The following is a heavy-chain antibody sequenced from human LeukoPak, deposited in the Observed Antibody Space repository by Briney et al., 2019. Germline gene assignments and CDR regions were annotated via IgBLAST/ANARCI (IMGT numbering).Heavy chain of an antibody. V-gene: IGHV3-11*04. D-gene: IGHD6-13*01. J-gene: IGHJ4*02. CDR1: GFSFSDSY. Sequence: GGSLRLSCAVSGFSFSDSYMTWIRQAPGKGLEWVSFISSSGDPILYADSVKGRFTVSRDNAKNSLYLQMHSLRAEDTAVYYCAGHEKGYTGTWYRGIDYWGQGTLVTVSS. CDR3: AGHEKGYTGTWYRGIDY. CDR2: ISSSGDPI.